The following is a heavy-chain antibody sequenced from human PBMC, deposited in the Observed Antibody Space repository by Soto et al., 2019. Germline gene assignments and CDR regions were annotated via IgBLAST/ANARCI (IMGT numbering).Heavy chain of an antibody. CDR1: GGSISSSSYY. CDR2: IYYSGST. J-gene: IGHJ4*02. Sequence: SETLSLTCTVSGGSISSSSYYWGWIRQPPGKGLEWIGSIYYSGSTYYNPSLESRVTISVDTSKNQFSLKLSSVTAADTAVYYCARTYYYGSGSFNWGQGTLVTVSS. D-gene: IGHD3-10*01. CDR3: ARTYYYGSGSFN. V-gene: IGHV4-39*01.